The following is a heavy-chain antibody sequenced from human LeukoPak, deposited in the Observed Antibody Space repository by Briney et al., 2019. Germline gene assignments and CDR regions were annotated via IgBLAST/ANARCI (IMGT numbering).Heavy chain of an antibody. V-gene: IGHV4-4*07. J-gene: IGHJ4*02. CDR2: IYTTGKT. CDR3: ARHGQQLEY. D-gene: IGHD6-13*01. CDR1: LDSISSFY. Sequence: SETLSLTCNVSLDSISSFYWSWIRQSAGAGLEWIGRIYTTGKTDYNPSLKSRVTVSVDTSKNQFSLKLSSVTAADTAVYYCARHGQQLEYWGQGTLVTVSS.